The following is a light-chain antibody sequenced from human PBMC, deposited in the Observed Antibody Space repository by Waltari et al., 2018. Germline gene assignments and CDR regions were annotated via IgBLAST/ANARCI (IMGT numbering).Light chain of an antibody. CDR3: QTGGHGTWV. CDR1: SGHSSNV. Sequence: QLVLTQSPSASASLGASVKLTCTLSSGHSSNVIAWLQQQPEKGPRDLMKVNSDGSHSKGDKIPDRFSGSSSGTEHYLTISSLQSEDDADYYCQTGGHGTWVFGGGTKLTVL. V-gene: IGLV4-69*01. CDR2: VNSDGSH. J-gene: IGLJ3*02.